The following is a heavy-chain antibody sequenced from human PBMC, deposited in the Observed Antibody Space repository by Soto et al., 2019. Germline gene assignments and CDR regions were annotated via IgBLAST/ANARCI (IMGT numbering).Heavy chain of an antibody. J-gene: IGHJ6*02. Sequence: ASVKVSCKASGYTFTSYAMHWVRQAPGQRLEWMGWINAGNGNTKYSQKFQGRVTITRDTSASTAYMELSSLRSEDTAVYYCARDLYCSGGSCYSAYGMDVWGQGTTVTVSS. CDR2: INAGNGNT. V-gene: IGHV1-3*01. D-gene: IGHD2-15*01. CDR3: ARDLYCSGGSCYSAYGMDV. CDR1: GYTFTSYA.